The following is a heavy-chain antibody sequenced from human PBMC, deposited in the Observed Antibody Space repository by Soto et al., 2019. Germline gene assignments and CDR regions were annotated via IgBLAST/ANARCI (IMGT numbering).Heavy chain of an antibody. CDR1: GFTFNSYE. D-gene: IGHD6-13*01. Sequence: GGSLRLSCAASGFTFNSYEMNWVRQAPGKGLEWVSYISSSGSTIYYADSVKGRCTISRDNAKNSLYLQMNSLRAEDTAVYYCARVPGYSSSFKNWFDPWGQGTLVTVSS. V-gene: IGHV3-48*03. CDR2: ISSSGSTI. J-gene: IGHJ5*02. CDR3: ARVPGYSSSFKNWFDP.